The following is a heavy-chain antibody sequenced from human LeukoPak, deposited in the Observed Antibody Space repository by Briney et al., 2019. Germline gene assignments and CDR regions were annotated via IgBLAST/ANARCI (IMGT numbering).Heavy chain of an antibody. D-gene: IGHD6-13*01. CDR2: ISAYNGNT. Sequence: ASVKVSCKASGYTFTSYGISWVRQAPGQGLEWMGWISAYNGNTNYAQKLQGRVTMTTDTSTSTAYMELRSLRSDDTAVYYCAREGATAGSGYYFDYWGQGSLVTVSS. CDR3: AREGATAGSGYYFDY. V-gene: IGHV1-18*01. J-gene: IGHJ4*02. CDR1: GYTFTSYG.